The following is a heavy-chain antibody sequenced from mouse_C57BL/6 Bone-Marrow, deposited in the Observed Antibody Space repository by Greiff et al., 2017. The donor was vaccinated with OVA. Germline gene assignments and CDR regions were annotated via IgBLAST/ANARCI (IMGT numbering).Heavy chain of an antibody. D-gene: IGHD2-1*01. CDR1: GFSLTSYG. Sequence: QVQLQQSGPGLVQPSQSLSITCTVSGFSLTSYGVHWVRQSPGKGLEWLGVIWRGGSTDYNAAFMSRLSITKDNSKSQVFFKMNSLQADDTAIYYCDKYYGNYNGLAYWGQRTLVTVSA. V-gene: IGHV2-5*01. CDR2: IWRGGST. CDR3: DKYYGNYNGLAY. J-gene: IGHJ3*01.